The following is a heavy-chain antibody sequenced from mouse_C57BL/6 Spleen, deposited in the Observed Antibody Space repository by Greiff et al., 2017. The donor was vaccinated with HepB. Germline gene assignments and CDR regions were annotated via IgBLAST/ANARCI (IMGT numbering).Heavy chain of an antibody. CDR2: ISSGSSTI. J-gene: IGHJ4*01. CDR1: GFTFSDYG. Sequence: DVKLVESGGGLVKPGGSLKLSCAASGFTFSDYGMHWVRQAPEKGLEWVAYISSGSSTIYYADTVKGRFTISRDNAKNTLFLQMTSLRSEDTAMYYCASRGLLVARDYWGQGTSVTVSS. CDR3: ASRGLLVARDY. V-gene: IGHV5-17*01. D-gene: IGHD2-3*01.